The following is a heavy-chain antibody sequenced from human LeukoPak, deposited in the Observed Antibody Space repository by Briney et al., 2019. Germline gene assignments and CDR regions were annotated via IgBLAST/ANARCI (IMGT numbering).Heavy chain of an antibody. CDR1: GGSISTYF. V-gene: IGHV4-4*07. D-gene: IGHD3-16*02. Sequence: SETLSLTCTISGGSISTYFWSWIRQPAGKGLEWIGRIYASGKTNYSPSLKSRVTLSVGTSKNQFSLRLSSVTAADTAVYYCARRTFGGVIAYWGQGTLVTVSS. CDR3: ARRTFGGVIAY. J-gene: IGHJ4*02. CDR2: IYASGKT.